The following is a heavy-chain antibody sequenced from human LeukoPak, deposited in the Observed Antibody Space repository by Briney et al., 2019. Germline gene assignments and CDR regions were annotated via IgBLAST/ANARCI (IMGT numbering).Heavy chain of an antibody. D-gene: IGHD1-26*01. J-gene: IGHJ4*02. V-gene: IGHV3-23*01. CDR3: AKTGRGTTTFHYFDY. CDR1: GFILRSYS. Sequence: GGSLRLSCAASGFILRSYSMSWVRQAPGKGLEWVSVISGSGGSTYHADSVKGRFTISRDNSKNTLFLQMNSLRAEDTAVYYCAKTGRGTTTFHYFDYWGQGTLVTVSS. CDR2: ISGSGGST.